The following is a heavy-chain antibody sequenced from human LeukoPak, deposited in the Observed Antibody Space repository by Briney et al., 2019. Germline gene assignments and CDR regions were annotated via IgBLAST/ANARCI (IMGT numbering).Heavy chain of an antibody. D-gene: IGHD4-17*01. J-gene: IGHJ5*02. CDR2: IYSGGST. CDR1: GLTVSSNY. CDR3: ARGTVTTVGWFDP. Sequence: GRSLRLSCAASGLTVSSNYMSWVRQAPGKGLEWVSVIYSGGSTYYADSVKGRFTISRHNSKNTLYLQMNSLRAEDTAVYYCARGTVTTVGWFDPWGQGNLVTVSS. V-gene: IGHV3-53*04.